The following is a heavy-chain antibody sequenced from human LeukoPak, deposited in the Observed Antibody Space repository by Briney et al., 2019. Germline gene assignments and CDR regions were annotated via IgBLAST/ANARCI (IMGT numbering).Heavy chain of an antibody. CDR1: GFNFRDAA. CDR3: AKDIQLST. J-gene: IGHJ3*01. V-gene: IGHV3-23*01. CDR2: ISFSGDNS. Sequence: GGSLRLSCAASGFNFRDAAMTWVRQAPGKGLEWVSLISFSGDNSYYADSVKGRFTISRDNSKNTLSLQMNSLRVEDTAIYYCAKDIQLSTWGLGTVVTVSS. D-gene: IGHD5-24*01.